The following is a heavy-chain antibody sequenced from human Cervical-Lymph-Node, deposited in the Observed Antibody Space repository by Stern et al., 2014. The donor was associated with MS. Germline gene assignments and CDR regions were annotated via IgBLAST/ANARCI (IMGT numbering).Heavy chain of an antibody. V-gene: IGHV1-69*01. J-gene: IGHJ5*02. CDR3: ARSSETSDRWYSLGYDL. CDR2: IFPDFGTP. Sequence: QMQLVQSGAEVTKPWASVKVSCKASGGTFSKLPSCWVLRPPGQGLEWMGGIFPDFGTPTYAQEYRGRVTITADVSTSTVYMELSSLRSDDTDVYYCARSSETSDRWYSLGYDLWGQGTLVTVSS. D-gene: IGHD6-13*01. CDR1: GGTFSKLP.